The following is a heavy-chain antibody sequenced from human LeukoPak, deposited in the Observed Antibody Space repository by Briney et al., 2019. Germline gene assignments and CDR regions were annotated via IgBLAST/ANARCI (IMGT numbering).Heavy chain of an antibody. CDR2: IGGIGAST. CDR3: AKAAYGDYVNWFDP. V-gene: IGHV3-23*01. Sequence: GGSLRLSCAASGFTFSSHATNWVRQAPGKGLEWVSSIGGIGASTYYADSVKGRFTISRDNSKNTLYLQMNSLRAEDTALYYCAKAAYGDYVNWFDPWGQGILVIVSS. J-gene: IGHJ5*02. D-gene: IGHD4-17*01. CDR1: GFTFSSHA.